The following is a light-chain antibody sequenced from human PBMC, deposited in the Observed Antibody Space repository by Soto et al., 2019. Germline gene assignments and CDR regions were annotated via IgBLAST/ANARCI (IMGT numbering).Light chain of an antibody. CDR3: CSYAGSTYV. V-gene: IGLV2-23*01. J-gene: IGLJ1*01. CDR1: SSDVGSYNL. Sequence: ALTQPASVSGSPGQSITISCTGTSSDVGSYNLVSWYQQHPGKAPKVMIYENSKRPSGVSNRFSGSKSGNTASLTISGLQAEDEAEYYCCSYAGSTYVFGTGTKVTVL. CDR2: ENS.